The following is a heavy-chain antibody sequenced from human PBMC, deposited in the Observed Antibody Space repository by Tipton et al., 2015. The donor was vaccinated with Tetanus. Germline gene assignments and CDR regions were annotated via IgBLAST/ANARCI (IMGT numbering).Heavy chain of an antibody. CDR2: INHSGST. Sequence: TLSLTCTVSGGSISSGSYYWSWIRQPPGKGLEWIGEINHSGSTNYNPSLKSRVTISVDTSKNQFSLKLSSVTAADTAVYYCARGSGHSNWFDPWGQGTLVTVSS. V-gene: IGHV4-39*07. D-gene: IGHD2-15*01. CDR1: GGSISSGSYY. J-gene: IGHJ5*02. CDR3: ARGSGHSNWFDP.